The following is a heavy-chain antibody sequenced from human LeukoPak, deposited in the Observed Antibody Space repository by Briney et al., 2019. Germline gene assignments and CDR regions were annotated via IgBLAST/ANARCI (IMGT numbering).Heavy chain of an antibody. CDR1: GFTFSNYA. Sequence: GGSLRLSCAAPGFTFSNYAIHWGRQAPGKGVEWVAFISDDGSRQHYADSVKGRFTISRDNSKNTLNLQMNSLRAEDTAVYYCVKDRTGTYTLDYWGQGTLVTVSS. V-gene: IGHV3-30-3*01. CDR2: ISDDGSRQ. CDR3: VKDRTGTYTLDY. D-gene: IGHD3-10*01. J-gene: IGHJ4*02.